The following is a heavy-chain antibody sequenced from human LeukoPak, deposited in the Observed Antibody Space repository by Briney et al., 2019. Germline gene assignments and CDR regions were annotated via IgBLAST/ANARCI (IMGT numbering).Heavy chain of an antibody. CDR1: GFTVSSNY. D-gene: IGHD6-19*01. J-gene: IGHJ4*02. CDR3: ARDVYSSGWYFDY. V-gene: IGHV3-53*01. CDR2: IYSGGST. Sequence: GGSLRLSCAASGFTVSSNYMSWVRQAPGKGLEWVSVIYSGGSTYYADSVKGRFTISRDNSKNTLYLQMNSLRAEDTAVYYCARDVYSSGWYFDYWGQGTLVPVSS.